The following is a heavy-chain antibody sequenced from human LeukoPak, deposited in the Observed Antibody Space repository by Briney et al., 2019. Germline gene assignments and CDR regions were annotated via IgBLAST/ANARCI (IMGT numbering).Heavy chain of an antibody. Sequence: GGSLRLSCAASGFTFDDYAMHWVRQAPGKGLEWVSGISWNSGSIGYADSVKGRFTISRDNAKDSLYLQMNSLRAEDMALYYCAEDSGSSWYYFDYWGQGTLVTVSS. CDR1: GFTFDDYA. V-gene: IGHV3-9*03. J-gene: IGHJ4*02. CDR2: ISWNSGSI. D-gene: IGHD6-13*01. CDR3: AEDSGSSWYYFDY.